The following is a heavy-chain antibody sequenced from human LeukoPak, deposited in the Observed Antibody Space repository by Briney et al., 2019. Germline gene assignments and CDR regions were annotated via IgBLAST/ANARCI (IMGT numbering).Heavy chain of an antibody. CDR3: AKRPRDSSGYYLGAFDM. J-gene: IGHJ3*02. V-gene: IGHV3-23*01. Sequence: GGSLRLSCAASGFTFSNYAMTWVRQAPGKGLDWVSGISASGGTTYYADSVKGRFTISRDNSKNTLYLQMNSLRAEDTAVYYCAKRPRDSSGYYLGAFDMWGQGTMVTVSS. D-gene: IGHD3-22*01. CDR1: GFTFSNYA. CDR2: ISASGGTT.